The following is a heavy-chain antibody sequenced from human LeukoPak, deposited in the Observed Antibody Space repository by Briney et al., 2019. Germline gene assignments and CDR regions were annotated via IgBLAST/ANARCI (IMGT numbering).Heavy chain of an antibody. D-gene: IGHD1-26*01. V-gene: IGHV4-39*07. CDR3: ARDGWESGDY. J-gene: IGHJ4*02. CDR1: GGSISGSSYY. CDR2: IYYSEIT. Sequence: SETLSLTCTVSGGSISGSSYYWGWIRQAPGKGLEWIGSIYYSEITHYNPSLKSRVTISVDMSTNQFSLRLSFVTAADTAVYYCARDGWESGDYWGQGTLVTVSS.